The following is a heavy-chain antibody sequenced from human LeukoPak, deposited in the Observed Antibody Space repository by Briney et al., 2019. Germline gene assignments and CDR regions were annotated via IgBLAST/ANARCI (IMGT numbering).Heavy chain of an antibody. CDR1: GGTFSSYA. CDR2: IIPIFGTA. Sequence: SVKVSCKASGGTFSSYAISWVRQAPGQGLEWMGGIIPIFGTANYAQKFQGRVTITADESTSTAYMELSSLRSEDTAVYYCARGLDPLTTVTPSIYWGQGTLVTVSS. V-gene: IGHV1-69*13. CDR3: ARGLDPLTTVTPSIY. D-gene: IGHD4-17*01. J-gene: IGHJ4*02.